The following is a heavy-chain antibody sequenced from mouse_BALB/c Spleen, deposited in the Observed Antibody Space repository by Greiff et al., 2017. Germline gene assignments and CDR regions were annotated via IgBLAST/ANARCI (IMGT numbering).Heavy chain of an antibody. CDR2: ISYDGSN. V-gene: IGHV3-6*02. CDR1: GYSITSGYY. J-gene: IGHJ3*01. CDR3: ARAHYYYGSKFAY. D-gene: IGHD1-1*01. Sequence: EVKLMESGPGLVKPSQSLSLTCSVTGYSITSGYYWNWIRQFPGNKLEWMGYISYDGSNNYNPSLKNRISITRDTSKNQFFLKLNSVTTEDTATYYCARAHYYYGSKFAYWGQGTLVTVSA.